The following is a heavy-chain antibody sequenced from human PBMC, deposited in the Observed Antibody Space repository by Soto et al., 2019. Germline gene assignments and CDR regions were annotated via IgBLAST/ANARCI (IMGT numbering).Heavy chain of an antibody. CDR1: GFTFSDYY. D-gene: IGHD3-10*01. CDR3: ASLYGSGSYFGYYYGMDV. J-gene: IGHJ6*02. V-gene: IGHV3-11*01. CDR2: ISSSGSTI. Sequence: QVQLVESGGGLVKPGGSLRLSCAASGFTFSDYYMSWIRQAPGKGLEWVSYISSSGSTIYYADSVKGRFTISRDNAKNALYLQMNSLGAEDTAVYYCASLYGSGSYFGYYYGMDVWGQGTTVTVSS.